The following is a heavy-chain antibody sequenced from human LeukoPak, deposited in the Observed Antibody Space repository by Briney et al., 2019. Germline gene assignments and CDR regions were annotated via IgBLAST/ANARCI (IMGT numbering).Heavy chain of an antibody. Sequence: GGSLRLSCAVSGFAFGSEAMSWVRQSPARGLEWVASISPGGGTTYYADYVKGRFTISRDNSNNSLFVQMNSLRAEDTAVYYCARGKRGGTAVRSFDYWGQGALVTVSS. D-gene: IGHD1/OR15-1a*01. J-gene: IGHJ4*02. CDR3: ARGKRGGTAVRSFDY. CDR2: ISPGGGTT. V-gene: IGHV3-23*01. CDR1: GFAFGSEA.